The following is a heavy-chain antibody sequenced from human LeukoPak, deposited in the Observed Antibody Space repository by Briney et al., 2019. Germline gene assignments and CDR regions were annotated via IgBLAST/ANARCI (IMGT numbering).Heavy chain of an antibody. V-gene: IGHV3-21*01. Sequence: PGGSLRLSCAASGFTFSSYSMNWVRQAPGKGLEWVSSISSSSSYIYYADSVKGRFTISRDNAKNSLYLQMNSLRAEDTAVYYCARDVGSAGTFPFFDYWGQGTLVTVSS. CDR1: GFTFSSYS. CDR3: ARDVGSAGTFPFFDY. CDR2: ISSSSSYI. D-gene: IGHD6-19*01. J-gene: IGHJ4*02.